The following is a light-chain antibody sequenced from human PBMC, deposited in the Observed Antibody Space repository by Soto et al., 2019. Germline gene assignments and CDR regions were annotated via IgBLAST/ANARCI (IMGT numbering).Light chain of an antibody. V-gene: IGKV1-5*01. J-gene: IGKJ4*01. CDR2: DAS. CDR1: QSISSW. CDR3: QQYNTYSSLT. Sequence: DIQITQSPSTLSASVGGRVTVTCRSSQSISSWLAWYQQKLGRAPRLLIYDASSLESGVPSRFSGSGYGTEFTLTISSLQPDDFATYYCQQYNTYSSLTFGGGTKVDIK.